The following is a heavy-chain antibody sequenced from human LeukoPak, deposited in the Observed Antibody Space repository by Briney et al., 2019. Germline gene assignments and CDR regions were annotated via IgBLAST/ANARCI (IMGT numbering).Heavy chain of an antibody. D-gene: IGHD3-9*01. V-gene: IGHV4-59*01. CDR3: ARDRYFDWQNFDY. CDR1: GGSISSYY. CDR2: IYYSGST. Sequence: PSETLSLTCTVSGGSISSYYWSWIRQTPGKGLEWIGYIYYSGSTNYNPSLKSRVTISVDTSKNQFSLKLSSVTAADTAVYYCARDRYFDWQNFDYWGQGTLVTVSS. J-gene: IGHJ4*02.